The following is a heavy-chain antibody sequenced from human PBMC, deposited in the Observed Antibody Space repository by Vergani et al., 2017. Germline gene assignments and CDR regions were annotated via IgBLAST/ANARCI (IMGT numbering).Heavy chain of an antibody. J-gene: IGHJ4*02. D-gene: IGHD3-10*01. V-gene: IGHV4-59*12. CDR1: GGSISSYY. Sequence: QVQLQESGPGLVKPSETLSLTCTVSGGSISSYYWSWIRQPPGKGLEWIGYIYYSGSTYYNPSLKSRVTISVDTSKNQFSLKLSSVTAADTAVYYCARDRGEGWGQGTLVTVSS. CDR2: IYYSGST. CDR3: ARDRGEG.